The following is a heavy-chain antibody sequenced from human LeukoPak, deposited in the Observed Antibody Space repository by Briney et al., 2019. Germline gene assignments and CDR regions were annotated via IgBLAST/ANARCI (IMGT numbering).Heavy chain of an antibody. Sequence: GGSLRLSCAASGFTFSSYAMSWVRQAPGKGREWVSAIRGSGGSTYYADSVKGRFTISRDNSKNTLYLQMNSLRAEDTAVYYCAARPGGGARGYFDYWGQGTLVTVSS. CDR1: GFTFSSYA. CDR2: IRGSGGST. CDR3: AARPGGGARGYFDY. J-gene: IGHJ4*02. V-gene: IGHV3-23*01. D-gene: IGHD3-16*01.